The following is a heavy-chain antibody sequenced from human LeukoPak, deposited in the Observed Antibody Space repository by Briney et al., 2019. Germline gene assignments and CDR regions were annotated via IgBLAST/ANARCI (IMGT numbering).Heavy chain of an antibody. V-gene: IGHV4-61*02. CDR1: GGSISSGSYY. D-gene: IGHD5/OR15-5a*01. J-gene: IGHJ5*02. CDR2: IYTSGST. CDR3: AREVYDSGGNWFDP. Sequence: SETLSLTCTVSGGSISSGSYYWSWIRQPPGKGLEWIGRIYTSGSTNYNPSLKSRVTISVDTSKNQFSLKLSSVTAADTAVYYCAREVYDSGGNWFDPWGQGTLVTVSS.